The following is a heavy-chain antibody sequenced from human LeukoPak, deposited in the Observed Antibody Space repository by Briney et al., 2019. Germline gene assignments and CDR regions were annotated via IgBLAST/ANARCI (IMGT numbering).Heavy chain of an antibody. CDR1: GFKFDDFA. CDR2: ITWNSVPI. V-gene: IGHV3-9*01. CDR3: AKKWGRYSSDPFDY. Sequence: PGGSLRLSCVASGFKFDDFAMHWVRQAPGKGLEWVSGITWNSVPIDYGNSVKGRFTISRDNAKNSLYLQMNSLRTEDTALYYCAKKWGRYSSDPFDYWGQGTLVTVSS. D-gene: IGHD6-19*01. J-gene: IGHJ4*02.